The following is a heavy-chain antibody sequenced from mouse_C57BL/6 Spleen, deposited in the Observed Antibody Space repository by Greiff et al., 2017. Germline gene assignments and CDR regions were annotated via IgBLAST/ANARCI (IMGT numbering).Heavy chain of an antibody. CDR1: GFTFSSYG. Sequence: EVQVVESGGDLVKPGGSLKLSCAASGFTFSSYGMSWVRQTPDKRLEWVATISSGGSYTYYPDSVKGRFTISRDNAKNTLYLQMSSLKSKDTAMYYCAKGAYGSSHFDYWGQGTTLTVSS. V-gene: IGHV5-6*01. J-gene: IGHJ2*01. D-gene: IGHD1-1*01. CDR2: ISSGGSYT. CDR3: AKGAYGSSHFDY.